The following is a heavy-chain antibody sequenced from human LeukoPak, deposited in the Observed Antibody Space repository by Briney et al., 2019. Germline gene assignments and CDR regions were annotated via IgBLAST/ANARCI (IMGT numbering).Heavy chain of an antibody. CDR1: GGSISSGGYS. Sequence: SQTLSLTCAVSGGSISSGGYSWSWIRQPPGKGLEWIGYIYHSGSTYYNPSLKSRVTISVDRSKNQFSLKLSSVTAADTAVYYCARDRREHYYYYYMDVWGQGTTVTVSS. V-gene: IGHV4-30-2*01. CDR2: IYHSGST. CDR3: ARDRREHYYYYYMDV. D-gene: IGHD5-24*01. J-gene: IGHJ6*03.